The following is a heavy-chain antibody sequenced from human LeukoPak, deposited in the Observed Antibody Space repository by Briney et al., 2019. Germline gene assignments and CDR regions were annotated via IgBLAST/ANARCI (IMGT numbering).Heavy chain of an antibody. D-gene: IGHD6-13*01. V-gene: IGHV4-34*01. Sequence: KPSETLSLTCAVYGGSFSGYYWSWIRQPPGKGLEWIGEINHSGSTIYNPSLKSRVTISVDTSKNQFSLKLSSVTAADTAVYYCARGRRIAAADSYYFDYWGQGTLVTASS. CDR2: INHSGST. CDR3: ARGRRIAAADSYYFDY. CDR1: GGSFSGYY. J-gene: IGHJ4*02.